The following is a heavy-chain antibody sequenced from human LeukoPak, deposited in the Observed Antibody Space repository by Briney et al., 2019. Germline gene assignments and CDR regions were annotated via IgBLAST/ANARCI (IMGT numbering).Heavy chain of an antibody. J-gene: IGHJ4*02. CDR2: IYYSGST. Sequence: SETLSLTCTVSGRPISSYYWIWVRQPPGKGLEWIGYIYYSGSTNYNPSLKSRVTISVDTSKNQISLKLSSVTAADTAVYYCATGAAYFDYWGQGTLVTVSS. CDR3: ATGAAYFDY. CDR1: GRPISSYY. D-gene: IGHD6-25*01. V-gene: IGHV4-59*08.